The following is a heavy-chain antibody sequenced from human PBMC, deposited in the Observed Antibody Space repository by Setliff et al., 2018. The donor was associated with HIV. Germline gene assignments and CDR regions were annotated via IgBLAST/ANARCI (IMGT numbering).Heavy chain of an antibody. V-gene: IGHV4-39*01. Sequence: SETLSLTCTVSGGSVNSKTNYWAWIRQPPGKGLEWIGTFSYGGDTSYNPSLKSRVTISVDTSNNQFSLKLSSVTAADTAVYYCARGGGTSSPIDYHYYIDVWGKGTTVTVSS. D-gene: IGHD6-6*01. CDR3: ARGGGTSSPIDYHYYIDV. J-gene: IGHJ6*03. CDR2: FSYGGDT. CDR1: GGSVNSKTNY.